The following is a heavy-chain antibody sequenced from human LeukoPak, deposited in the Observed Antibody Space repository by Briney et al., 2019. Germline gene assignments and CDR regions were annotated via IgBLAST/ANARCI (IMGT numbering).Heavy chain of an antibody. CDR3: ARDWGIQLWNSPFDY. Sequence: MSGGSLRLSCAASGFTFSSYSMNWVRQAPGKGLEWVSSISSSSSYIYYADSVKGRFTISRDNAKNSLYLQMNSLRAEDTAVCYCARDWGIQLWNSPFDYWGQGTLVTVSS. V-gene: IGHV3-21*01. J-gene: IGHJ4*02. D-gene: IGHD5-18*01. CDR2: ISSSSSYI. CDR1: GFTFSSYS.